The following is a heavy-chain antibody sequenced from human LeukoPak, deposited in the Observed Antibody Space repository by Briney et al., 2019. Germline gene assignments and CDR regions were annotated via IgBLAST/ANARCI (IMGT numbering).Heavy chain of an antibody. V-gene: IGHV3-21*05. Sequence: GGSLRLSCAASGFTFSNYAMNWVRQAPGKGLEWVSYISSSSSYIYYADSVKGRFTISRDNAKNSLYLQMNSLRAEDTAVYYCARDSSSGLYYFDYWGQGTLVTVSS. CDR2: ISSSSSYI. CDR3: ARDSSSGLYYFDY. CDR1: GFTFSNYA. D-gene: IGHD6-19*01. J-gene: IGHJ4*02.